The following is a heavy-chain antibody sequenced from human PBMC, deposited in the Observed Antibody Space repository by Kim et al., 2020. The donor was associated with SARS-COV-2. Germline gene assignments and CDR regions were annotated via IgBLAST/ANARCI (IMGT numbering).Heavy chain of an antibody. CDR3: ARIYSAYFCLDV. Sequence: YYNPSRRSRVTMSADTSKNQFSLRLSSVTGADTAVYYCARIYSAYFCLDVWGKGTSVAVSS. D-gene: IGHD2-15*01. J-gene: IGHJ6*04. V-gene: IGHV4-59*04.